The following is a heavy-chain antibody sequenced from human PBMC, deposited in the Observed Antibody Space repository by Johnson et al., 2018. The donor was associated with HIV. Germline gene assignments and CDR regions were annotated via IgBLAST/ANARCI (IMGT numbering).Heavy chain of an antibody. V-gene: IGHV3-7*01. CDR2: IKQDGSEK. J-gene: IGHJ3*02. CDR3: ARAADSGGLWFGEEKAFDI. CDR1: GFTFSSYG. D-gene: IGHD3-10*01. Sequence: VQLVESGGGVVQPGGSLRLSCAVSGFTFSSYGMHWVRQAPGKGLEWVANIKQDGSEKYYVDSVKGRFTISRDNAKNSLYLQMNSLRAEDTAVYYCARAADSGGLWFGEEKAFDIWGQGTMVTVSS.